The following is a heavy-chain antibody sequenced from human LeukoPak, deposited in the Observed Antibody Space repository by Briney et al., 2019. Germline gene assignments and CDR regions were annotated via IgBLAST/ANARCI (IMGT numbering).Heavy chain of an antibody. CDR2: INPNSGVT. CDR1: GYTFTGYY. J-gene: IGHJ4*02. CDR3: ARDMWDYVWGSYSNVDY. Sequence: ASVKVSCKASGYTFTGYYMHWVRQAPGQGLEWMGWINPNSGVTNYAQKFQGRVTMTRDTSISTAYMELSRLRSDDTAVYYCARDMWDYVWGSYSNVDYWGQGTLVTVSS. V-gene: IGHV1-2*02. D-gene: IGHD3-16*01.